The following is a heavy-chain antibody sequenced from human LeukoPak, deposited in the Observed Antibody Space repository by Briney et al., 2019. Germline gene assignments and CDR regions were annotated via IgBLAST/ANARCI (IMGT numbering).Heavy chain of an antibody. J-gene: IGHJ4*02. CDR3: ARSPHILTGENFDY. D-gene: IGHD3-9*01. CDR1: GYTFTDYY. Sequence: ASVKVSCKASGYTFTDYYMHWLRQAPGQGLEWVGWINPNSGGTNYAQKFQDRVSMTRDTSISTAYMQLSRLRSDDTAVYFCARSPHILTGENFDYWGQGTLLTVSS. CDR2: INPNSGGT. V-gene: IGHV1-2*02.